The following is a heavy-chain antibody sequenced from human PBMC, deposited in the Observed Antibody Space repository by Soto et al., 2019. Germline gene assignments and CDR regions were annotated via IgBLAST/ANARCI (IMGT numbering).Heavy chain of an antibody. CDR3: ARDYYYGMDV. V-gene: IGHV6-1*01. Sequence: QVQLQQSGPGLVKPSQTLSLTCAISGDSVSSDSAAWNWIRQSPSRGLEWLGRTYYRSEWYNDYAVSMKSRIVINTDTSKNHFSLQLNSVTPEDTAVYFCARDYYYGMDVWGQGTTVTVSS. CDR2: TYYRSEWYN. J-gene: IGHJ6*02. CDR1: GDSVSSDSAA.